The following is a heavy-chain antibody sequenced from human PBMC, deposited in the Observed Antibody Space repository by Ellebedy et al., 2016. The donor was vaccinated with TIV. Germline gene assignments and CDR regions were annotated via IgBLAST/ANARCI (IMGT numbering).Heavy chain of an antibody. J-gene: IGHJ6*02. Sequence: GSLRLSXAVYGGSFSGYYWSWIRQPPGKGLEWIGEINHSGSTNYNPSLKSRVTISVDTSKNQFSLKLSSVTAADTAAYYCARYGGTQSHYYYYYGMDVWGQGTTVTVSS. CDR2: INHSGST. CDR3: ARYGGTQSHYYYYYGMDV. V-gene: IGHV4-34*01. D-gene: IGHD4-23*01. CDR1: GGSFSGYY.